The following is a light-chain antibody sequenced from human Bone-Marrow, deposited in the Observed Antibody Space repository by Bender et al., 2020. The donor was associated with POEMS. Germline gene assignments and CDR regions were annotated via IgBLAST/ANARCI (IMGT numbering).Light chain of an antibody. V-gene: IGLV2-11*01. J-gene: IGLJ3*02. Sequence: QSALTQPRSVSGSPGQSVTISCTGTSSDFDYTSVSWYRQHPGRAPKLLIYGVNKRPSGVLDRFSGSKSGNTASLTISGLQGDDEANYCCFSYGSTYTLMLFGGGTKLTVL. CDR2: GVN. CDR3: FSYGSTYTLML. CDR1: SSDFDYTS.